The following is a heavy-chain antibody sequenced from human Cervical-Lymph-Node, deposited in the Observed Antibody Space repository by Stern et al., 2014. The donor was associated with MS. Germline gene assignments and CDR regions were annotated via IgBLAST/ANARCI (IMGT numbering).Heavy chain of an antibody. Sequence: VQLVQSGPVVKRPGSSVRVSCEASGVNFSSRRISWVRQAPGHGLEWMGSIILLLSTTDYAPKFQGRLAITADESTGTAYMGLSGLRPEDTAIYYCATDGEQTLGLADDWGQGTLVTVAS. V-gene: IGHV1-69*11. CDR2: IILLLSTT. CDR1: GVNFSSRR. J-gene: IGHJ4*02. D-gene: IGHD3-16*01. CDR3: ATDGEQTLGLADD.